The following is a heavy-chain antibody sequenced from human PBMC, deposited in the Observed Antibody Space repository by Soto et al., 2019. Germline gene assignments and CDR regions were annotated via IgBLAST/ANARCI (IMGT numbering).Heavy chain of an antibody. V-gene: IGHV3-7*04. CDR3: AREGYYDILTGYHNWFDP. CDR1: GFTFSSYW. D-gene: IGHD3-9*01. Sequence: SCAASGFTFSSYWMSWVRQAPGKGLEWVANIKQDGSEKYYVDSVKGRFTISRDNAKNSLYLQMNSLRAEDTAVYYCAREGYYDILTGYHNWFDPWGQGTLVTVSS. CDR2: IKQDGSEK. J-gene: IGHJ5*02.